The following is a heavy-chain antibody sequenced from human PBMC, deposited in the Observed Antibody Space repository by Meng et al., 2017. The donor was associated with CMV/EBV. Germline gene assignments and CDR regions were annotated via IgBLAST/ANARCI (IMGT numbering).Heavy chain of an antibody. D-gene: IGHD5-18*01. J-gene: IGHJ4*02. CDR1: GYTFSGYF. V-gene: IGHV1-2*02. Sequence: SCTASGYTFSGYFIHWIRQAPGQRLEWMGWINPNNRDTKYAERFQGRVTMTRDTSTNTVYMELDSLRFVDTAIYYCAKDESNGYTDYWGPGTLVPSPQ. CDR3: AKDESNGYTDY. CDR2: INPNNRDT.